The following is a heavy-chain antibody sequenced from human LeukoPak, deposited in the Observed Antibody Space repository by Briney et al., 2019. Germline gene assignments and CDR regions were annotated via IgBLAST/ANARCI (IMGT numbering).Heavy chain of an antibody. Sequence: GASVKVSCKASGYTFTSYGISWVRQAPGQGLEWMGWISGYNGNTNYAQKLQGRVTMTTDTSTSTAYMELRSLRSDDTAVYYCARDSYYYHSSGLPDGEALDYWGQGTLVTVSS. CDR1: GYTFTSYG. J-gene: IGHJ4*02. CDR2: ISGYNGNT. CDR3: ARDSYYYHSSGLPDGEALDY. D-gene: IGHD3-22*01. V-gene: IGHV1-18*01.